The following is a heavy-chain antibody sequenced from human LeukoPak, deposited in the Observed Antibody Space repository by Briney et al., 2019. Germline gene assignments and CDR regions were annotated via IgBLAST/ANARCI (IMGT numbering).Heavy chain of an antibody. CDR1: GXTFSSYA. CDR2: ISGSGGST. CDR3: AKNLVGNHYFDY. J-gene: IGHJ4*02. Sequence: PGGSLRLSCAASGXTFSSYAVSWVRQAPGKGLEWVSAISGSGGSTYYADSVKGRFTISRDNSKNTLYLQMNSLRAEDTAVYYCAKNLVGNHYFDYWGQGTLVTVSS. D-gene: IGHD1-14*01. V-gene: IGHV3-23*01.